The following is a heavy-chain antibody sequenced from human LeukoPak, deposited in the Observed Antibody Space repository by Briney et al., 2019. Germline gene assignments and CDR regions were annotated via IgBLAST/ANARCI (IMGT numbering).Heavy chain of an antibody. CDR2: IHSGGST. CDR3: AKDLLVGATDYFDY. J-gene: IGHJ4*02. D-gene: IGHD1-26*01. V-gene: IGHV3-53*01. Sequence: GGSLRLSCAASRFTVSTNYMSWVRQAPGKGLEWVSVIHSGGSTYYADSVKGRFTISRDNSKNTLYLQMNSLRAEDTAVYYCAKDLLVGATDYFDYWGQGTLVTVSS. CDR1: RFTVSTNY.